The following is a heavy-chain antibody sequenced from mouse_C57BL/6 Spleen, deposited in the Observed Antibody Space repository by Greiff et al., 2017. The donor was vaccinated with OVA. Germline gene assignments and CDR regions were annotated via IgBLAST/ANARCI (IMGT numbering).Heavy chain of an antibody. J-gene: IGHJ4*01. Sequence: EVQRLESGPGLVKPSPSLSLSCSVTGYSITSGYYWNWIRQFPGNKLECMGFIRYGGSNNYNPSLKNRISITRDTSKNQFFLKLNSVTTEDTATYYCFGYFYAMDDWGQGTSVTVSS. CDR1: GYSITSGYY. V-gene: IGHV3-6*01. CDR2: IRYGGSN. D-gene: IGHD2-3*01. CDR3: FGYFYAMDD.